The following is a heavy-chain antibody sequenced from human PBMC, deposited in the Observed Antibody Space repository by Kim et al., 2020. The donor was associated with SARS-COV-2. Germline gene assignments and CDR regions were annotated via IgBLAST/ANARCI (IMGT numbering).Heavy chain of an antibody. J-gene: IGHJ4*02. V-gene: IGHV4-34*01. CDR1: GGSFSGYY. CDR3: ARRSEMATIGSRIDY. D-gene: IGHD5-12*01. Sequence: SETLSLTCAVYGGSFSGYYWSWIRQPPGKGLEWIGEINHSGSTNYNPSLKSRVTISVDTSKNQFSLTLSSVTAADTAVYYCARRSEMATIGSRIDYWGQGTLVTVSS. CDR2: INHSGST.